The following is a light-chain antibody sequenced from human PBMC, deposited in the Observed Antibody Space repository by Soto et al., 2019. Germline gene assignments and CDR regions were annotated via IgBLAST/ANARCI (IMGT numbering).Light chain of an antibody. J-gene: IGKJ4*01. V-gene: IGKV1-39*01. Sequence: DIQMPPSPSSLSASVGDRVTITCRASQSISSYLNWYQQKPGKAPKLLIYAASSLQSGVPSRFSGSGSVTDFNLTISSLQPEDFATYDCQQSYSTPLTFGGGTNVEIK. CDR3: QQSYSTPLT. CDR2: AAS. CDR1: QSISSY.